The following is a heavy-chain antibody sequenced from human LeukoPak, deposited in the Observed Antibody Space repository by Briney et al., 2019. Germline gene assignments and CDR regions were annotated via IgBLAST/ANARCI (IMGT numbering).Heavy chain of an antibody. D-gene: IGHD6-19*01. CDR1: GGSISSYY. CDR3: ARDGRIAVAGFYYYYGMDV. Sequence: SETLSLTCTVSGGSISSYYWSWIRQPPGKGLEWIGYIYYGGSTNYSPSLKSRVTISVDTSKNQFSLKLSSVTAADTAMYYCARDGRIAVAGFYYYYGMDVWGQGTTVTVSS. J-gene: IGHJ6*02. CDR2: IYYGGST. V-gene: IGHV4-59*01.